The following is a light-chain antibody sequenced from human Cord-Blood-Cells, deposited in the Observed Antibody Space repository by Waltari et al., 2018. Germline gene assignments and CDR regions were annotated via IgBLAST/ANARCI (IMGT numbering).Light chain of an antibody. Sequence: QSALTQPASVSGSPGPPITIPCPGTSSDAGSYNLVSWYQQHPGKAPKLMIYEVSKRPSGVSNRFSGSKSGNTASLTISGLQAEDEADYYCCSYAGSSTYVFGTGTKVTVL. CDR1: SSDAGSYNL. V-gene: IGLV2-23*02. J-gene: IGLJ1*01. CDR2: EVS. CDR3: CSYAGSSTYV.